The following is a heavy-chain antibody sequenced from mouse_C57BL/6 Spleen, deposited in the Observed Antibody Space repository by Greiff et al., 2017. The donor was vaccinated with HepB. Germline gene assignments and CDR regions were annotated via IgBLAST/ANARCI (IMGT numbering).Heavy chain of an antibody. J-gene: IGHJ2*01. Sequence: QVQLQQSGPELVKPGASVKISCKASGYSFTSYYIHWVKQRPGQGLEWIGWIYPGSGNTKYNEKFKGKATLTADTSSSTAYMQLSSLTSEDSAVYYCASARALYFDYWGQGTTLTVSS. CDR1: GYSFTSYY. CDR2: IYPGSGNT. D-gene: IGHD3-3*01. CDR3: ASARALYFDY. V-gene: IGHV1-66*01.